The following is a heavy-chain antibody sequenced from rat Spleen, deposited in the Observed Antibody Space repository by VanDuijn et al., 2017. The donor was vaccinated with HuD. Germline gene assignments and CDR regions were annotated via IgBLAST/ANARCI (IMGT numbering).Heavy chain of an antibody. D-gene: IGHD4-3*01. CDR2: ITNTGGST. CDR1: RFTFSGYD. V-gene: IGHV5-25*01. J-gene: IGHJ4*01. CDR3: ARHNSGYGVMDA. Sequence: EVQLLESGGGLVQPGRSLKLSCAASRFTFSGYDMAWVRQAPTKGLEWVASITNTGGSTYYPDSVKGRFTISRANAKSTLYLQMDSLRSEDTASYYCARHNSGYGVMDAWGQGASVTVSS.